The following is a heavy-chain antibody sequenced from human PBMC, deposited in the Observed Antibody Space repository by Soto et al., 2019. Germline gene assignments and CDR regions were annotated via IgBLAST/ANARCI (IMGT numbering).Heavy chain of an antibody. CDR2: INAGNGNT. J-gene: IGHJ6*02. CDR1: GYTFTSYA. V-gene: IGHV1-3*01. CDR3: ARPRHGAAGTPGYYYGMGV. D-gene: IGHD6-13*01. Sequence: ASVKVSCKASGYTFTSYAMHWVRQAPGQRLEWMGWINAGNGNTKYSQKFQGRVTITRDTSASTAYMELSSLRSEDTAVYYCARPRHGAAGTPGYYYGMGVWGQGTTVTVSS.